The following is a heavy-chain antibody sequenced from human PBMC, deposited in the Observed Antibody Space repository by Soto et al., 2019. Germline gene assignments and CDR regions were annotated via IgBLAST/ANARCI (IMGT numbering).Heavy chain of an antibody. Sequence: GASLKGTCKASGYTFTSCGSIWVRQAPGQGLEWMGWISAYNGSTNYAQKLQGRVTMTTDTSTSTAYMELRSLRSDDTAVYYCARDESGMTSDYWGQGTLVTVS. CDR2: ISAYNGST. V-gene: IGHV1-18*04. D-gene: IGHD6-13*01. J-gene: IGHJ4*02. CDR3: ARDESGMTSDY. CDR1: GYTFTSCG.